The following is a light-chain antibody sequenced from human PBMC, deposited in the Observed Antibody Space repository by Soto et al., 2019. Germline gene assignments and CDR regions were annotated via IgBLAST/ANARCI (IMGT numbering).Light chain of an antibody. V-gene: IGLV2-14*03. CDR2: DVS. CDR3: ISYTSSSAPYV. CDR1: SSDVGGYNY. J-gene: IGLJ1*01. Sequence: QSALTQPASVSGSPGQSITISCTGTSSDVGGYNYVSWYQQHPGKAPKLMIYDVSNRPSGVSSRFSGSKSGNTASLTISGLQAEDEADYYCISYTSSSAPYVFGTGTKLTVL.